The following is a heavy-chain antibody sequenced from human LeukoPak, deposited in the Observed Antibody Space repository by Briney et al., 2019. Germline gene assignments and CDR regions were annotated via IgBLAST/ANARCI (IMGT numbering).Heavy chain of an antibody. J-gene: IGHJ4*02. Sequence: GGSLRLSCAASGFTFSSYWMSWVRQAPGKGLEWVSSISSSSSYIYYADSVKGRFTISRDNAKNSLYLQMNSLRAEDTAVYYCARRRSPDFDYWGQGTLVTVSS. CDR1: GFTFSSYW. CDR3: ARRRSPDFDY. V-gene: IGHV3-21*01. CDR2: ISSSSSYI.